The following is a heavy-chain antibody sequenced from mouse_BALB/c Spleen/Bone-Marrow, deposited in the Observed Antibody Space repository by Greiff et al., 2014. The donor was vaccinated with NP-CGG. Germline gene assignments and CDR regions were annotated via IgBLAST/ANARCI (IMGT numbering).Heavy chain of an antibody. D-gene: IGHD1-2*01. CDR1: GYTFTSYW. CDR2: INPSTGYT. J-gene: IGHJ2*01. V-gene: IGHV1-7*01. Sequence: VQLQQSGAELAKPGASVKMSCKASGYTFTSYWMHWVKQRPGQGLEWIGYINPSTGYTEYNQKFKDKATLTADKSSSTAYMKLSSLTSEDSAVYYCARSPHYYDLDYWGQGTTLTVSS. CDR3: ARSPHYYDLDY.